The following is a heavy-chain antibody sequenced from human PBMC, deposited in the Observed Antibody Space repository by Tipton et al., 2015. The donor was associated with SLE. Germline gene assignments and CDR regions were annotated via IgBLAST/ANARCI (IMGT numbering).Heavy chain of an antibody. J-gene: IGHJ2*01. CDR3: ARLAHYYNDLDV. Sequence: TLSLTCTVSGGSISSGSYYWSWIRQPAGKGLEWIGRIYTSGSANYNPSLKSRVTISVDTSKNQFSLKLSSVTAADTAVYYCARLAHYYNDLDVWGRGVPVTVSS. CDR1: GGSISSGSYY. CDR2: IYTSGSA. V-gene: IGHV4-61*02. D-gene: IGHD1-26*01.